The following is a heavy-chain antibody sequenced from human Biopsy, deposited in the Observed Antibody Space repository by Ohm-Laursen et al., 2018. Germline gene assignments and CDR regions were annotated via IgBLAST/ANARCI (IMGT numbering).Heavy chain of an antibody. V-gene: IGHV3-21*01. CDR2: ISSSNDNI. D-gene: IGHD3-10*01. CDR1: GFTLSSYS. J-gene: IGHJ6*02. Sequence: SLRLSCAASGFTLSSYSMNWVRQTPGKGLEWVSTISSSNDNIYYVDSVKGRFTISRDNAKNSLYLQMNSLGAEDTAAYYCARSRGSSGIATIYYYGMDVWGQGTTVTVSS. CDR3: ARSRGSSGIATIYYYGMDV.